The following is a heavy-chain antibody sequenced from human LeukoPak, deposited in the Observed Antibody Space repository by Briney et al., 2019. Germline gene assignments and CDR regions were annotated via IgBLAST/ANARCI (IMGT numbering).Heavy chain of an antibody. Sequence: SETLSLTCTVSGYSISSGYYWGWIRQPPGKGLEWIGSIYHSGSTYYNPSLKSRVTISVDKSKNQFSLKLRSVTAADTAVYYCARDPYTATDAFDIWGQGTMVTVSS. CDR3: ARDPYTATDAFDI. V-gene: IGHV4-38-2*02. J-gene: IGHJ3*02. CDR2: IYHSGST. D-gene: IGHD4-17*01. CDR1: GYSISSGYY.